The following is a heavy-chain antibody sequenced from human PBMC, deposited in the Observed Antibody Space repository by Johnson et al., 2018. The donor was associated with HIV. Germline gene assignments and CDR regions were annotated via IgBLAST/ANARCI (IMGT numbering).Heavy chain of an antibody. D-gene: IGHD1-7*01. CDR2: ISYDGSNK. J-gene: IGHJ3*02. V-gene: IGHV3-30*04. Sequence: VQLVESGGGVVQPGRSLRLSCAASGFTFSSYAMHWVRQAPGKGLEWVAVISYDGSNKYYADSVKGRFTISSDNSKNTLYLQMNSLRAEDTAVYYCAREGELGRYAFDIWGQGTMVTVSS. CDR3: AREGELGRYAFDI. CDR1: GFTFSSYA.